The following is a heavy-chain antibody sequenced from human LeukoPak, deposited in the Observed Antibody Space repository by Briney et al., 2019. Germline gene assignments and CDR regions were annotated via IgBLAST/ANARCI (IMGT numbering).Heavy chain of an antibody. CDR3: ARDSKRFGVNWFDP. CDR1: GGSISSYY. Sequence: SETLSLTCTVSGGSISSYYWSWIRQPAGKGLEWIGRIYTSGSTNYNPSLKSRVTMSVDTSKYQFSLKLSSVTAADTAVYYCARDSKRFGVNWFDPWGQGTLVTVSS. V-gene: IGHV4-4*07. D-gene: IGHD3-10*01. CDR2: IYTSGST. J-gene: IGHJ5*02.